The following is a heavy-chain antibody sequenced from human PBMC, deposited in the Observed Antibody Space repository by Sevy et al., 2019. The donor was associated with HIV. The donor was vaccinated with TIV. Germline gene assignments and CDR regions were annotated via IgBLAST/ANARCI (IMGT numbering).Heavy chain of an antibody. V-gene: IGHV3-23*01. J-gene: IGHJ4*02. CDR1: GFAFYEYS. D-gene: IGHD3-16*01. Sequence: GGSLRLSCAASGFAFYEYSMSWIRQAPGKGLEWVATLSFGCGKINYADSVKGRFTISRDNSKNSFYLQMDNLRVEDTALYYCARGGGSRPHDYWGQGTRVTVSS. CDR2: LSFGCGKI. CDR3: ARGGGSRPHDY.